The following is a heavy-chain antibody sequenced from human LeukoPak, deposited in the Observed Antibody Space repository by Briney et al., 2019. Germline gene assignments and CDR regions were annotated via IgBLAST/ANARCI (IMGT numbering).Heavy chain of an antibody. Sequence: SETLSLTCTVSGGSISSSSYYWGWIRQPPGKGLEWMGSIYYSGSTYYNPSLKSRVTISVDTSKNQFSLKLSSVTAADTAVYYCARQLGYCSSTSCYADKVDYWGQGTLVTVSS. J-gene: IGHJ4*02. CDR3: ARQLGYCSSTSCYADKVDY. V-gene: IGHV4-39*01. CDR2: IYYSGST. D-gene: IGHD2-2*01. CDR1: GGSISSSSYY.